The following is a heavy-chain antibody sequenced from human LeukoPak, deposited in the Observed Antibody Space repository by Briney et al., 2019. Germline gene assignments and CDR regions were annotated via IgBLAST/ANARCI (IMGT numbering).Heavy chain of an antibody. CDR3: ARMWSYYYDSSGYKYYFDY. D-gene: IGHD3-22*01. Sequence: GGSLRLSCAASGFTFSSYAMSWVRQAPGKGLEWVSAISGSGGSTYYADSVKGRFTISRDNSKNTLYLQMNSLRAEDTAVYYCARMWSYYYDSSGYKYYFDYWGQGTLVAVSS. CDR1: GFTFSSYA. CDR2: ISGSGGST. V-gene: IGHV3-23*01. J-gene: IGHJ4*02.